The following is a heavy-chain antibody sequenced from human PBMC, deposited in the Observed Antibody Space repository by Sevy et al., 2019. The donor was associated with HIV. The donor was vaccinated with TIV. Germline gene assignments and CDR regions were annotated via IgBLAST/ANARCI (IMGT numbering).Heavy chain of an antibody. V-gene: IGHV3-15*01. CDR2: IKSEFDGGAI. D-gene: IGHD5-12*01. CDR1: GFTFSSAW. CDR3: ITDPAYRGYDEEVINYYFYGMDV. Sequence: GGSLRLSCTASGFTFSSAWMSWVRQAPGKGLEWVGRIKSEFDGGAIDYTEPVKGRFSISREDSKTTVDLQTNSLKTDDTAVYYCITDPAYRGYDEEVINYYFYGMDVWGQGTTVTVSS. J-gene: IGHJ6*02.